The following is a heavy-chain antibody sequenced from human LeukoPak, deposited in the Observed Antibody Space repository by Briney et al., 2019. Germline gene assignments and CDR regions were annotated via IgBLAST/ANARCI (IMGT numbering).Heavy chain of an antibody. CDR1: GYTFTDYY. CDR2: INPNSGGT. CDR3: TREDY. V-gene: IGHV1-2*02. J-gene: IGHJ4*02. Sequence: ASVEVSCKASGYTFTDYYLHWVRQAPGQGLEWMGWINPNSGGTTYAQKFQGRVTMTRDTSISTAYMELSSLRSDDDTAVYYCTREDYWGQGTLVTVSS.